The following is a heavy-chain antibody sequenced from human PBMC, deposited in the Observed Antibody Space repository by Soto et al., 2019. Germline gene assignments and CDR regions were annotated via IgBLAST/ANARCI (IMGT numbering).Heavy chain of an antibody. J-gene: IGHJ4*02. V-gene: IGHV3-15*01. CDR1: GFTFSNAW. D-gene: IGHD5-12*01. Sequence: GGSLRLSCAASGFTFSNAWMSWVRQAPGKGLEWVGRIKSKTDGGTTDYAAPVKGRFTIPRDDSKNTLYLQMNSQKTEDTAVYYCTTVRWLQLDDDYWGQGTLVTVSS. CDR2: IKSKTDGGTT. CDR3: TTVRWLQLDDDY.